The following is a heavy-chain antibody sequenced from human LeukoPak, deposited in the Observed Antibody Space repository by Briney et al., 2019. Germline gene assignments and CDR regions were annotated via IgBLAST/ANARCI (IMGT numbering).Heavy chain of an antibody. D-gene: IGHD1-26*01. V-gene: IGHV3-74*01. CDR2: INSDGSST. J-gene: IGHJ5*02. Sequence: GGSLRLSCAASGFTFSSYWMHRVRQAPGKGLVWVSRINSDGSSTSYADSVKGRFTISRDNAKNTLYLQMNSLRAEDTAVYYCARDPAASTGIGAWWFDPWGQGTLVTVSS. CDR3: ARDPAASTGIGAWWFDP. CDR1: GFTFSSYW.